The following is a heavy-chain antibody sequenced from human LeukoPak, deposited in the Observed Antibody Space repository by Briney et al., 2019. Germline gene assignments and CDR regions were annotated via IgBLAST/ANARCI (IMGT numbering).Heavy chain of an antibody. Sequence: SETLSLTCTVSGGSISSVDYYWSWIRQPPGKGLEWIGYIYYSGSTYYNPSLKSRIPISIATSKNQFSLKLSSVTAADTAVYYCARDEFRDGYNSVDYWGQGPLVTVSS. D-gene: IGHD5-24*01. CDR1: GGSISSVDYY. J-gene: IGHJ4*02. CDR3: ARDEFRDGYNSVDY. V-gene: IGHV4-30-4*01. CDR2: IYYSGST.